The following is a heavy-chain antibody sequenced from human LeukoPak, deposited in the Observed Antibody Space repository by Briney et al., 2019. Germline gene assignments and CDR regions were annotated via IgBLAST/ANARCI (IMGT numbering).Heavy chain of an antibody. J-gene: IGHJ5*02. CDR1: GYTFTGYY. CDR2: INPNSGGT. CDR3: ARGRVNYDFRWFDP. V-gene: IGHV1-2*02. D-gene: IGHD3-3*01. Sequence: ASVKVSCKASGYTFTGYYTHWVRQAPGQGLEWMGWINPNSGGTNYAQKFQGGVTMTRDTSISTAYMELSRLRSDDTAVYYCARGRVNYDFRWFDPWGQGTLVTVSS.